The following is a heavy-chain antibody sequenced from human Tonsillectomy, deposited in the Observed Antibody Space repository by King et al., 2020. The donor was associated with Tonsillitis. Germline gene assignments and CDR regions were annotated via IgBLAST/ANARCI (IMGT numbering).Heavy chain of an antibody. Sequence: VQLQESGPELVKPSGTLSLTCDVSGASISSTNWWTWVRQPPGKGLEWIGEIYHSGSTNYNPSLKSRVTMSVDKSKNQFSLKLSSVTAADTAVYYCARDRTSIAAIGTLEYWGQGTLVTVSS. CDR1: GASISSTNW. CDR2: IYHSGST. V-gene: IGHV4-4*02. J-gene: IGHJ4*02. D-gene: IGHD6-13*01. CDR3: ARDRTSIAAIGTLEY.